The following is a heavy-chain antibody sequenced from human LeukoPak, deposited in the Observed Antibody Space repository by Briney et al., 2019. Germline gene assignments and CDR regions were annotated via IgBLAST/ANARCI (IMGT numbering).Heavy chain of an antibody. D-gene: IGHD3-22*01. V-gene: IGHV3-66*01. CDR2: IYSGGRT. CDR1: GFTLTSDY. J-gene: IGHJ6*03. Sequence: GGSLRLSCAVFGFTLTSDYMSWVRQAPGKGLEWVSVIYSGGRTYYADSVKGRFTVSRDNSKSTLYLQMNSLRAEDTTVYYCARGIEVGSGYMDVWGKGTTVTISS. CDR3: ARGIEVGSGYMDV.